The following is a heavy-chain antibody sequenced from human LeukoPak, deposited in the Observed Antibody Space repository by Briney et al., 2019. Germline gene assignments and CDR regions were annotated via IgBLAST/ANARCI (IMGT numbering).Heavy chain of an antibody. CDR1: GFTFSSYA. V-gene: IGHV3-23*01. CDR3: ARDWSADY. Sequence: GGSLRLSCTASGFTFSSYAMTWVRRAPGKGLEWVSAMGTSGDSPKYADSVKSRFTMSRDSSKNTVYLQMNSLRPEDTAVYYCARDWSADYWGQGTLVTVSS. J-gene: IGHJ4*02. CDR2: MGTSGDSP.